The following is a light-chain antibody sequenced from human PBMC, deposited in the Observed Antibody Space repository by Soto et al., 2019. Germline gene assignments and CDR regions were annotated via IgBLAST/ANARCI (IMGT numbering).Light chain of an antibody. Sequence: DIQMTQSPSTLSGSVGDRVTITCRASQTISSWLAWYQQKPGKAPNLLIYKASTLNSGVPSRFSGSGSGTDFTLTISSLQPDDFATYYCQPYNSYSEAFGQGLKVERK. V-gene: IGKV1-5*03. CDR2: KAS. CDR1: QTISSW. CDR3: QPYNSYSEA. J-gene: IGKJ1*01.